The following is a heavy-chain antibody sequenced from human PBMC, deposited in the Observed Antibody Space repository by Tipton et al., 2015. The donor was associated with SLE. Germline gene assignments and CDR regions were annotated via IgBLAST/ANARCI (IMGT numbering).Heavy chain of an antibody. V-gene: IGHV4-30-2*01. CDR2: INHSGGT. CDR1: GGSISSGDYY. Sequence: TLSLTCAVSGGSISSGDYYWSWIRQPPGKGLEWIGDINHSGGTNYIPSLKSRVTVSVDTSKNQFSLKLSSVTAADTAVYYCARGLRDAYNSDNWFDLWGQGTLVTVSS. CDR3: ARGLRDAYNSDNWFDL. D-gene: IGHD5-24*01. J-gene: IGHJ5*02.